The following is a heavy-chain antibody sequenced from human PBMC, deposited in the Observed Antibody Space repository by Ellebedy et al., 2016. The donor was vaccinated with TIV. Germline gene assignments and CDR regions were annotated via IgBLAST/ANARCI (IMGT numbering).Heavy chain of an antibody. J-gene: IGHJ4*02. CDR1: GFTFSTYW. V-gene: IGHV3-7*03. D-gene: IGHD4/OR15-4a*01. Sequence: PGGSLRLSCVASGFTFSTYWMSWVRQAPGKGLEWVAKIRQDGGEKNYLDSVKGRFTISRDNAKNSLSLQMNSLRAEDTAVYYCAKGGGTVVDNWGQGTLVTVSS. CDR2: IRQDGGEK. CDR3: AKGGGTVVDN.